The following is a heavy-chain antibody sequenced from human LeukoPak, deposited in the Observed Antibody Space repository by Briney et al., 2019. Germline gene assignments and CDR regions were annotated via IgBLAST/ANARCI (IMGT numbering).Heavy chain of an antibody. CDR2: SHYSGTT. Sequence: WVRQPPGKGLEWIGSSHYSGTTFYNPSFKSRVTISVDTSKNQFSLRLSSVTATDTAVFYCARLNMGAPIDYWGQGTLVTVSS. V-gene: IGHV4-39*01. J-gene: IGHJ4*02. D-gene: IGHD1-26*01. CDR3: ARLNMGAPIDY.